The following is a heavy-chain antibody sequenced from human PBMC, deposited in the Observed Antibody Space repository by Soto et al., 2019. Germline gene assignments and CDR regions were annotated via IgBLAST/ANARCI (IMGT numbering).Heavy chain of an antibody. CDR3: ARDSCGYNSIDM. CDR1: GGSIRSGDYY. D-gene: IGHD5-12*01. Sequence: QVQLQESGPGLVEASQTLSLTCTVSGGSIRSGDYYWSWIRQPPGKGLEWIGYIYYSGATFYNSSLKSRLSISVDTSKNQFSLELSSVTVADTAIYYCARDSCGYNSIDMWGRGTMVTVSS. CDR2: IYYSGAT. V-gene: IGHV4-30-4*01. J-gene: IGHJ3*02.